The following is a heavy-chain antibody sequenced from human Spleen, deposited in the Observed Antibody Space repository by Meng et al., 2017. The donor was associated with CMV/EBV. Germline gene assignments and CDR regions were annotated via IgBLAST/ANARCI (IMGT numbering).Heavy chain of an antibody. CDR1: TFTDYH. V-gene: IGHV1-2*02. CDR2: INPRTGGT. Sequence: TFTDYHMHWVRQAPGQGLEWMGWINPRTGGTGYAQNLQGRVTMTRDTSISTAYVELRTLRSDDTAVYFCARRGGGLDYYDSSGYEDYWGQGTLVTVSS. J-gene: IGHJ4*02. D-gene: IGHD3-22*01. CDR3: ARRGGGLDYYDSSGYEDY.